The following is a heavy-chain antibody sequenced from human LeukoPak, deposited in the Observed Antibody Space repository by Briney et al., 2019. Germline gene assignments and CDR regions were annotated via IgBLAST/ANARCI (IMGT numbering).Heavy chain of an antibody. J-gene: IGHJ2*01. D-gene: IGHD3-16*01. CDR3: ARWGEVYWYFDL. V-gene: IGHV4-59*08. CDR2: IYYSGST. CDR1: GGSISSYY. Sequence: PSETLSLTCTVSGGSISSYYWSWIRQPPGKGLEWIGCIYYSGSTNYNPSLKSRVTISVDTSKNQFSLKLSSVTAADTAVYYCARWGEVYWYFDLWGRGTLVTVSS.